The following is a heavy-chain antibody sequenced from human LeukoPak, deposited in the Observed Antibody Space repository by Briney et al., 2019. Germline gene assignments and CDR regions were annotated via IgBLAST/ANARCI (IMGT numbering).Heavy chain of an antibody. Sequence: ASVKVSCKASGYTFTSYYMHWVRQAPGQGLEWMGIINPSGGSTNYAQKFQGRVTMTRDMSTSTVYMELSSLRSEDTAVYYCARAPRARYSSGWYNYWGQGTLVTVSS. J-gene: IGHJ4*02. CDR1: GYTFTSYY. D-gene: IGHD6-19*01. CDR2: INPSGGST. V-gene: IGHV1-46*01. CDR3: ARAPRARYSSGWYNY.